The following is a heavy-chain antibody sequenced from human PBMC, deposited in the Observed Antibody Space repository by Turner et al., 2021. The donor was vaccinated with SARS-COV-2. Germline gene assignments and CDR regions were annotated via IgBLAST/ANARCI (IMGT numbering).Heavy chain of an antibody. Sequence: QLQLHESGPGLVKPSETLSLACTVSGGSLRSSYYWVWIRQSPGKGLEWIGSIYYSGSTYYDPSLKSRVTISVDTSKNQFSLKLSSVTAADTAVYYCATLVARQLVKAGWYFDLWGRGTLVTVSS. CDR1: GGSLRSSYY. CDR3: ATLVARQLVKAGWYFDL. CDR2: IYYSGST. V-gene: IGHV4-39*01. J-gene: IGHJ2*01. D-gene: IGHD6-13*01.